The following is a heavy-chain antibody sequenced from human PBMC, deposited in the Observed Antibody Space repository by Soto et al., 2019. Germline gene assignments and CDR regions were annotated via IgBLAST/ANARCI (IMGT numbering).Heavy chain of an antibody. J-gene: IGHJ3*01. Sequence: QVQLVQSGAEVKKPGSSVKVSCKASGGTFSSYAISWVRQAPGQGLEWMGGIIPIFGTANYAQKLQGRVTITADESTSTAYMELSSLRSEDTVVYYCARDGVDADAFDLWGQGTMVTVSS. V-gene: IGHV1-69*12. CDR2: IIPIFGTA. CDR1: GGTFSSYA. CDR3: ARDGVDADAFDL. D-gene: IGHD2-15*01.